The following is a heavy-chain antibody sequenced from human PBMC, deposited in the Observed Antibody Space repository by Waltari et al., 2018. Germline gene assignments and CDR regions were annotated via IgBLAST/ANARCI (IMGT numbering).Heavy chain of an antibody. CDR2: IYHSGST. CDR1: GYSISSGYY. D-gene: IGHD6-6*01. Sequence: QVQLQESGPGLVKPSETLSLTCDVSGYSISSGYYWGWIRQPPGKGLEWMGSIYHSGSTYQNPSLSSRLTISLDTSKNQFSLKLSSVTAADTAVFYCARHPEQLVGYWYFDLWGRGTLVTVSS. V-gene: IGHV4-38-2*01. J-gene: IGHJ2*01. CDR3: ARHPEQLVGYWYFDL.